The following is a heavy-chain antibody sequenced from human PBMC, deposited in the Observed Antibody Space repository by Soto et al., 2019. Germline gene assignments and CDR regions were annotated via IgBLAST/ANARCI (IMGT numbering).Heavy chain of an antibody. V-gene: IGHV4-59*01. J-gene: IGHJ5*02. CDR1: GGSISSYY. Sequence: NPSETLSLTCTVSGGSISSYYWSWIRQPPGKGLEWIGYIYYSGNTNYNPSLKSRVTISVDTSKNQFSLKLSSVTAADTAVYYCARDPGKERFGELLPDNRFDPWGQGTLVIVSS. CDR3: ARDPGKERFGELLPDNRFDP. CDR2: IYYSGNT. D-gene: IGHD3-10*01.